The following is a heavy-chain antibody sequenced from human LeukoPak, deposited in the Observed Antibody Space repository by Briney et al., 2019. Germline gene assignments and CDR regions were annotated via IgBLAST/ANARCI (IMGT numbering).Heavy chain of an antibody. Sequence: GGSLRLSCAASGLTFSSYWMSWVRQAPGKGLEWVANIKQDGSEKYYVDSVKGRFTISRDNAKNSLYLQMNSLRAEDTAVYYCARRGYSYGSYYFDYWGQGTLVTVSS. J-gene: IGHJ4*02. D-gene: IGHD5-18*01. CDR3: ARRGYSYGSYYFDY. CDR2: IKQDGSEK. V-gene: IGHV3-7*03. CDR1: GLTFSSYW.